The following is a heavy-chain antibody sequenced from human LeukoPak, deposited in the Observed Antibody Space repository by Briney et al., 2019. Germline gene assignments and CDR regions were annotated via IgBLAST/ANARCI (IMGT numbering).Heavy chain of an antibody. CDR3: ARKNGLDY. V-gene: IGHV3-7*01. Sequence: GETLRLSCAASGFTFSGYGMSWVRQAPGKGLEWVANIKQDGSEKYYVDSVKGRFTISRDNAKNSLYLQMNSLRAEDTAVYYCARKNGLDYWGQGTLVTVSS. CDR2: IKQDGSEK. J-gene: IGHJ4*02. CDR1: GFTFSGYG.